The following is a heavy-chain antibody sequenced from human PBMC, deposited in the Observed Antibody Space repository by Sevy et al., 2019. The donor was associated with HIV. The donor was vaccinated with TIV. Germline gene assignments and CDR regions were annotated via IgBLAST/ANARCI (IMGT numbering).Heavy chain of an antibody. J-gene: IGHJ3*02. CDR2: IYYSGST. CDR3: ARDSPYNWNDVGDTFDS. V-gene: IGHV4-59*11. CDR1: GGSISSHY. Sequence: SETLSFTCTVSGGSISSHYWSWVRQPPGKGLEWIGYIYYSGSTNYNPSLESRVTISVDTSKNQFSLKLSSVTAADTAVYYCARDSPYNWNDVGDTFDSWGPGTMVTVSS. D-gene: IGHD1-20*01.